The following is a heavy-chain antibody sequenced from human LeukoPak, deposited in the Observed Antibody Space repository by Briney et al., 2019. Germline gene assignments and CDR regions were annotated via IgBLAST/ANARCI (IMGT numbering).Heavy chain of an antibody. CDR3: ARLGATTPYSFDY. D-gene: IGHD1-26*01. V-gene: IGHV3-53*01. CDR2: IYSGGST. J-gene: IGHJ4*02. CDR1: GFTVSSNY. Sequence: PGGSLRLSCAASGFTVSSNYMSWVRQAPGKGLEWVSAIYSGGSTYYADSVKGRFTISRDNSKNTLYLQMNSLRAEDTAVYYCARLGATTPYSFDYWGQGTLVTVSS.